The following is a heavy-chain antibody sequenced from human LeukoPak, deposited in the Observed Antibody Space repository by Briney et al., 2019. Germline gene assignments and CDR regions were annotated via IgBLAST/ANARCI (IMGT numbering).Heavy chain of an antibody. D-gene: IGHD3-9*01. J-gene: IGHJ4*02. CDR2: ISSSGSTI. Sequence: GGSLRLSCAASGFIFSDYYMSWVRQAPGKGLEWVSYISSSGSTIYYADSVKGRFTISRDNAKNSLYLQMNSLRAEDTAVYYCMSWDILSIAHEYRRQGTLVTVSS. V-gene: IGHV3-11*04. CDR1: GFIFSDYY. CDR3: MSWDILSIAHEY.